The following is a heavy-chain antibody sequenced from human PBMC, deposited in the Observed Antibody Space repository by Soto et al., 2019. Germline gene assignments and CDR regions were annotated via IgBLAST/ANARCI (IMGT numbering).Heavy chain of an antibody. CDR1: GYTFTGYY. CDR2: INPNSGGT. D-gene: IGHD3-22*01. J-gene: IGHJ4*02. CDR3: AGVTSGSGYYLDY. V-gene: IGHV1-2*04. Sequence: ASVKVSCKASGYTFTGYYMHWVRQAPGQGLEWMGWINPNSGGTNYAQKFQGWVTMTRDTSISTAYMELSRLRSDDTAVYYCAGVTSGSGYYLDYWGQGTLFTVSS.